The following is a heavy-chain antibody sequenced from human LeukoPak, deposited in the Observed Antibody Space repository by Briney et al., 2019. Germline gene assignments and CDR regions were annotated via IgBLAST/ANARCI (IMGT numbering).Heavy chain of an antibody. J-gene: IGHJ4*02. D-gene: IGHD1-26*01. CDR2: LDNNGDNT. Sequence: GGSLRLSCVGSGYTFTTYGMSWVRQAPGKGLEWVAGLDNNGDNTYYADSVKGRFTISRDNSKNTLYLQMNSLRVEDTAVYYCAKIAETSGTYGQGFDYWGQGTLVTVSS. CDR1: GYTFTTYG. V-gene: IGHV3-23*01. CDR3: AKIAETSGTYGQGFDY.